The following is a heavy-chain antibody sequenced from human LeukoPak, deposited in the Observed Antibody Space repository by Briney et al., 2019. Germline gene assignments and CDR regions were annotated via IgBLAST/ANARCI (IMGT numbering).Heavy chain of an antibody. CDR3: AKEGQRGSYGVYDDYH. D-gene: IGHD5/OR15-5a*01. Sequence: GGSLRLSCAASGLTFSRDGIHWVRQAPGKGLEWVAVISNDETNKYYTDSVKGRFTISRDNSKNMVYLQMNSLRVEDTAIYYCAKEGQRGSYGVYDDYHWGQGTLVTVSS. CDR1: GLTFSRDG. CDR2: ISNDETNK. V-gene: IGHV3-30*18. J-gene: IGHJ5*02.